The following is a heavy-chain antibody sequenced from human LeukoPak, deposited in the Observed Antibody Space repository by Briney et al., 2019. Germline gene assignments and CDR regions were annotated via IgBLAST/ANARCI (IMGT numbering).Heavy chain of an antibody. CDR3: AKPKNCGGDCYSSYYFDY. Sequence: QSGGSLRLSCAASGFSFTNAWMSWVRQAPGKGLEWVSAISGSGGSTYYADSVKGRFTISRDNSKNTLYLQMNSLRAEDTAVYYCAKPKNCGGDCYSSYYFDYWGQGTLVTVSS. CDR1: GFSFTNAW. J-gene: IGHJ4*02. CDR2: ISGSGGST. V-gene: IGHV3-23*01. D-gene: IGHD2-21*02.